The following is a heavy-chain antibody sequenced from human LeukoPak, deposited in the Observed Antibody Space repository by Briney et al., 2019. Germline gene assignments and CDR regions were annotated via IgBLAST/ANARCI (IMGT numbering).Heavy chain of an antibody. V-gene: IGHV3-48*02. Sequence: PGGSLRLSCAASGFTVTNYNMNWVRQARGKGLEWVSFISESGTAIYYAESVKGRFTISRDIARNSVYLQMNSLRDEDTALYYCARDYDYGDYPGYWGQGTLVTVSS. CDR1: GFTVTNYN. J-gene: IGHJ4*02. CDR3: ARDYDYGDYPGY. D-gene: IGHD4-17*01. CDR2: ISESGTAI.